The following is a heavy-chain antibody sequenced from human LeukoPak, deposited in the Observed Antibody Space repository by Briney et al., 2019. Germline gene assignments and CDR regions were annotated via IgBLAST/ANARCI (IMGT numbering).Heavy chain of an antibody. J-gene: IGHJ5*02. D-gene: IGHD3-10*01. V-gene: IGHV4-34*01. Sequence: SETLSLTCAVYGGSFSGYYWSWIRQPPGKGLEWIGEINHSGSTNYNPSLKSRVTISVDTSKNQFSLKLCSVTAADTAVYYCARHSGWFGEYRFDPWGQGTLVTVSS. CDR2: INHSGST. CDR1: GGSFSGYY. CDR3: ARHSGWFGEYRFDP.